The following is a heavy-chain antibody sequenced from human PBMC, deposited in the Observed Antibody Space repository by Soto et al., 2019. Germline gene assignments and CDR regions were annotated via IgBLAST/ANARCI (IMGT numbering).Heavy chain of an antibody. D-gene: IGHD2-15*01. J-gene: IGHJ4*02. Sequence: EVQLLESGGGLIQPGGSLRLSCEASGFTFNIYAMTWVRQAPGKGLEWVSTISPDGSFTYYTDSVRGRFTISRDNSKTTLSLQMDNLRVEDTAVYYCAHGLHPHLYWGQGVLVTVSS. CDR3: AHGLHPHLY. CDR2: ISPDGSFT. CDR1: GFTFNIYA. V-gene: IGHV3-23*01.